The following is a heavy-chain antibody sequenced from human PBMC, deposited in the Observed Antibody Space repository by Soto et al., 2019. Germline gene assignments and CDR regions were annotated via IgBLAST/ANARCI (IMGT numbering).Heavy chain of an antibody. Sequence: PGGSLRLSCAASGFTFSSYGMHWVRQAPGKGLEWVAVISYDGSNKYYADSVKGRFTISRDNSKNTLYLQMNSLRAEDTAVYYCAKGVYSYGFSYDYWGQGTLVTVSS. CDR2: ISYDGSNK. J-gene: IGHJ4*02. CDR3: AKGVYSYGFSYDY. D-gene: IGHD5-18*01. V-gene: IGHV3-30*18. CDR1: GFTFSSYG.